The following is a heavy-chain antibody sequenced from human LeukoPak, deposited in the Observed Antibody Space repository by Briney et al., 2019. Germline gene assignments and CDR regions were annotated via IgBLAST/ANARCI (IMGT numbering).Heavy chain of an antibody. CDR3: ARRRDGYEALDY. CDR2: IYYSGST. CDR1: GGAISSYY. J-gene: IGHJ4*02. D-gene: IGHD5-24*01. V-gene: IGHV4-59*01. Sequence: PSETLSPTCTVSGGAISSYYWSWIRQPPGKGLEWIGYIYYSGSTNYNPSLKSRVTISVDTSKNQFSLKLSSVTAADTAVYYCARRRDGYEALDYWGQGTLVTVSS.